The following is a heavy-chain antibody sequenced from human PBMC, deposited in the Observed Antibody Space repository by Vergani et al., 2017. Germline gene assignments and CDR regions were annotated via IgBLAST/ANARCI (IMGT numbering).Heavy chain of an antibody. Sequence: QVQLVESGGGVVQPGRSLRLSCAASGFTFSSYGMHWVRQAPGKGLEWVAVIWYDGSNKYYADSVKGRFTISRDNSKNTLYLQMNSLRAEDPAVYYCARDMGGRWLQLNYWGQGTLVTVSS. D-gene: IGHD5-24*01. J-gene: IGHJ4*02. CDR1: GFTFSSYG. V-gene: IGHV3-33*01. CDR2: IWYDGSNK. CDR3: ARDMGGRWLQLNY.